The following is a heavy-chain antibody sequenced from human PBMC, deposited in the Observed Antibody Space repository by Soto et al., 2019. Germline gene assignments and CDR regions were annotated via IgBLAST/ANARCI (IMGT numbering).Heavy chain of an antibody. CDR2: FTGGHGKT. V-gene: IGHV3-23*01. J-gene: IGHJ4*02. Sequence: EVQLLESGGGSVQPGGSLKLSCGVSGFNIPDYGVTWVRQPPGKGLEWVSGFTGGHGKTFYADSVRGRFTLSRENSRNMVYLQMDSLRVEDTAVYYCTRWNGVGVSWGQGTLVTVAS. CDR1: GFNIPDYG. CDR3: TRWNGVGVS. D-gene: IGHD1-1*01.